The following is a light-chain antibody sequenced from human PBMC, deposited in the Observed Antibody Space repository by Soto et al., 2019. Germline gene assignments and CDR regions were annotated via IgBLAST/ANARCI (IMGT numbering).Light chain of an antibody. J-gene: IGLJ3*02. Sequence: NFMLTQPHSVSESPGKTVTISCTRSSGSIASNYVQWYQQRPGSAPTTVIYEDNQRPSGVPDRFSGSIDSSSNSASLTISGLKTEDEADYYCQSYDSSLWVFGGGTKLTVL. CDR1: SGSIASNY. CDR3: QSYDSSLWV. CDR2: EDN. V-gene: IGLV6-57*04.